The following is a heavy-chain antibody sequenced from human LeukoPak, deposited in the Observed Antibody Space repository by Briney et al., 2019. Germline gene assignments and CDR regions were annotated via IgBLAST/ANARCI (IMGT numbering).Heavy chain of an antibody. V-gene: IGHV1-18*01. D-gene: IGHD3-10*01. CDR1: GYTFTSYG. CDR3: AREGVRGVSPYYYYYMDV. CDR2: ISAYNGNT. J-gene: IGHJ6*03. Sequence: ASVKVSCKASGYTFTSYGISWVRQAPGQGLEWMGWISAYNGNTNYAQKLQGRVTMTTDTSTSTAYMELRSLRSDDTAVYYCAREGVRGVSPYYYYYMDVWGKGTTATISS.